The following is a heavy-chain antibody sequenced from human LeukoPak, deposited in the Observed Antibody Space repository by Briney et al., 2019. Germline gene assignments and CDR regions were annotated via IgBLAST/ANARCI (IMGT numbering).Heavy chain of an antibody. J-gene: IGHJ4*02. CDR1: GFTFSSYD. CDR2: ISGSGGST. Sequence: GGSLRLSCAASGFTFSSYDMSWVRQAPGKGLEWVSGISGSGGSTYYADSVKGRFTISRDNSKNTLYLQMNSLRAEDTAAYYCAKGSRAQGYYFDFWGQGTLVTVSS. D-gene: IGHD3-10*01. V-gene: IGHV3-23*01. CDR3: AKGSRAQGYYFDF.